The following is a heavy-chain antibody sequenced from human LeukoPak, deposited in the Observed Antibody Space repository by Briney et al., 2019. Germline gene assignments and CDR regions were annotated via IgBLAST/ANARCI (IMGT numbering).Heavy chain of an antibody. CDR2: IDHTGST. J-gene: IGHJ3*02. V-gene: IGHV4-59*02. CDR3: ARVRPMDAFDI. CDR1: GDSVSMYY. Sequence: SGTLSLTCSVSGDSVSMYYWNWIRQSPGKGLEWIGYIDHTGSTNYNPSLNSRVTISRDTSTNHFSLKLSSVTAADTAVYYCARVRPMDAFDIWGQGTMVTVSS.